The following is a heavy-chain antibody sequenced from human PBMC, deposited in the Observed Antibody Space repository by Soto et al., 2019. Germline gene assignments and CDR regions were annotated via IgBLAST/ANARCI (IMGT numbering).Heavy chain of an antibody. CDR3: AREGYTFGPGAVSGAFDI. D-gene: IGHD2-2*02. Sequence: QVQLVQSGAEVRRPGSSVKVSCKASGGTFGSNAISWVRQAPGQGLEWMGGIIPIFGTTNNAQKFQGRVTISADESTNTAYMELSSLGSEDTAIYYCAREGYTFGPGAVSGAFDIWGQGTVVTVSS. V-gene: IGHV1-69*12. CDR1: GGTFGSNA. J-gene: IGHJ3*02. CDR2: IIPIFGTT.